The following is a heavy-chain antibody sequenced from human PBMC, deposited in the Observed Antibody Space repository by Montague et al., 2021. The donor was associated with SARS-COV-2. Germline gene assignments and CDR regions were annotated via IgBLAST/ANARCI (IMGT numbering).Heavy chain of an antibody. CDR3: VSRTGAFDV. Sequence: QSVAEVKTPGEPLKISCKGSGYTFTSYWIGWVRQMPGKGLEWMGVIYPGDSDTRYSPSFQGQVTISADKSISTAYLQWSSLKASHTAMYYCVSRTGAFDVWGQGTMVTVSS. CDR2: IYPGDSDT. CDR1: GYTFTSYW. J-gene: IGHJ3*01. D-gene: IGHD3/OR15-3a*01. V-gene: IGHV5-51*01.